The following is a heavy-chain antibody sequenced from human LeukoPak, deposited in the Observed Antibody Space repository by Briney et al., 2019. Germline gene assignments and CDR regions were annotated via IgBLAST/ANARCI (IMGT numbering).Heavy chain of an antibody. CDR2: ISGSGGQT. CDR3: AREGPRGLAFDI. J-gene: IGHJ3*02. Sequence: GGSLRLSCAASGFTFSSYAMSWVRQAPGKGLEWVSAISGSGGQTYYADSVKGRFAISRDNSKSTLYLQINSLRVDDTATYYCAREGPRGLAFDIWGQGTMVTVSS. V-gene: IGHV3-23*01. CDR1: GFTFSSYA.